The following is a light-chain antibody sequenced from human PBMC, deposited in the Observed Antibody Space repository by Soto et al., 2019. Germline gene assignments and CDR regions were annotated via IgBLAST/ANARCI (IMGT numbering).Light chain of an antibody. CDR2: GAS. J-gene: IGKJ2*01. Sequence: EIVLTQSPGTLSLSPGERATLSCRASQSVSSSYLAWYQQKPGQAPRLLIYGASSRATGIPDRFSGSGSGTDFTITISRLEPEDVEVYYCQQYGSSPYTFGQGTQLEIK. CDR1: QSVSSSY. V-gene: IGKV3-20*01. CDR3: QQYGSSPYT.